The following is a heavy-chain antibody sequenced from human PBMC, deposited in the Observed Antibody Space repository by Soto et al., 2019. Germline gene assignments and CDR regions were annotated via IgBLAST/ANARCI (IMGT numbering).Heavy chain of an antibody. Sequence: PSETLSLTCAVYGGSFSGYYWSWIRQPPGKGLEWIGEINHSGSTNYNPSLKSRVTISVDTSKNQFSLKLSSVTAADTAVYYCAREIQAYVWGSYRYGEDAFDIWGQGTMVTVSS. D-gene: IGHD3-16*02. CDR2: INHSGST. CDR3: AREIQAYVWGSYRYGEDAFDI. V-gene: IGHV4-34*01. CDR1: GGSFSGYY. J-gene: IGHJ3*02.